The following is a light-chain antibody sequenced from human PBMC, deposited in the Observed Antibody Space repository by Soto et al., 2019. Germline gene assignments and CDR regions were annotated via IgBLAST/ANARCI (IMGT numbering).Light chain of an antibody. J-gene: IGKJ4*01. CDR2: DAS. V-gene: IGKV3D-15*01. CDR3: QQYNNGPLT. Sequence: EIVMTQSPATLSVSPGDRATLSCRASQSVDNDLAWYQQKPGQPPRLLIYDASTRATGIPARFSGSQSGTEFTRTISSLLSEDVAFYSCQQYNNGPLTFGGGTEVEIK. CDR1: QSVDND.